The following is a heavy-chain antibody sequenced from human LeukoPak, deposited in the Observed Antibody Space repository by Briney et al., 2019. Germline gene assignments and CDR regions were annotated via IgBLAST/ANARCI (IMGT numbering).Heavy chain of an antibody. CDR3: AITSYGDYVSL. Sequence: SETLSLTCTVSGGSISSGGYYWSWIRQHPGKGLEWIGYIYYSGSTYYNPSLKSRVTISVDTSKNQFSLKLSSVTAADTAVYYCAITSYGDYVSLWGQGTLVTVSS. CDR1: GGSISSGGYY. CDR2: IYYSGST. D-gene: IGHD4-17*01. J-gene: IGHJ4*02. V-gene: IGHV4-31*03.